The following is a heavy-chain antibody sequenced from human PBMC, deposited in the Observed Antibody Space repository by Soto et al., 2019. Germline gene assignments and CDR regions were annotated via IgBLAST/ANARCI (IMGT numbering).Heavy chain of an antibody. D-gene: IGHD3-16*01. J-gene: IGHJ4*02. CDR2: IYWDDDK. Sequence: QITLKESGPTLVKPTQTLTLTCTFSGFSLNTYGVGVCWIRQPPGKPLEWLALIYWDDDKRYSPSLKSRLTITKDTSKNQVVLTMTNMYPVDTVTYYCARALGSWGAYYFDYWGQGTLVTVSS. CDR1: GFSLNTYGVG. V-gene: IGHV2-5*02. CDR3: ARALGSWGAYYFDY.